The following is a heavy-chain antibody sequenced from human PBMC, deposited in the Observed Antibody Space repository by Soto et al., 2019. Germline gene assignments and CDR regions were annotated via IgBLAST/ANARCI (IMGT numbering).Heavy chain of an antibody. D-gene: IGHD2-2*01. CDR3: AREDSIIIPAVSDF. J-gene: IGHJ4*02. CDR1: GFTFNNYG. CDR2: VSKSDYT. V-gene: IGHV3-21*04. Sequence: LRLSCVVSGFTFNNYGINWVRQAPGKGLEWVSTVSKSDYTYYSDSVKGRFTISRDNAKNTVSLQMNTLRAEDTAVYYCAREDSIIIPAVSDFWGQGTLVTVSS.